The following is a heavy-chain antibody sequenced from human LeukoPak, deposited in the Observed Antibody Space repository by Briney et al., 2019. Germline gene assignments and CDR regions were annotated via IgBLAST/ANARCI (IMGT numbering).Heavy chain of an antibody. Sequence: SETLSLTCAVYGGSFSGYYWSWIRQPPGKGLEWIGSIYYSGSTYYNPSLKSRVTISVDTSKNQFSLKLSSVTAADTAVYYCASPGIAIHWGQGTLVTVSS. D-gene: IGHD6-13*01. CDR2: IYYSGST. V-gene: IGHV4-34*01. CDR1: GGSFSGYY. J-gene: IGHJ4*02. CDR3: ASPGIAIH.